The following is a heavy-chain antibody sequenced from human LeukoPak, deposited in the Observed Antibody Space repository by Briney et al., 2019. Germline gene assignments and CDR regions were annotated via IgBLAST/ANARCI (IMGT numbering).Heavy chain of an antibody. CDR2: INPNSGGT. D-gene: IGHD3-16*01. CDR3: ARAGPPGDYYYYYMDV. V-gene: IGHV1-2*02. J-gene: IGHJ6*03. Sequence: ASVKVSCKASGYTFTGYYMHWVRQAPGQGLEWMGWINPNSGGTNYAQKFQGRVTMTRDTSISTAYMELSRLRSDDTAVYYCARAGPPGDYYYYYMDVWGKGTTVTVSS. CDR1: GYTFTGYY.